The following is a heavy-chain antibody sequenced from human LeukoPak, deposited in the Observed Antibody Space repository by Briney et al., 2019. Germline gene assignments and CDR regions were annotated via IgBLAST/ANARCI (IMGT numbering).Heavy chain of an antibody. Sequence: GGSLRLSCAASGFTFTTYAMSWVRQAPGKGLEWVSAISGSGGSTYHADSVKGRFTISRDNSKNTLYLQMNSLRAEDTAVYYCAKMGVVAARPGTFDYWGQGTLVTVSS. CDR3: AKMGVVAARPGTFDY. CDR1: GFTFTTYA. J-gene: IGHJ4*02. V-gene: IGHV3-23*01. CDR2: ISGSGGST. D-gene: IGHD6-6*01.